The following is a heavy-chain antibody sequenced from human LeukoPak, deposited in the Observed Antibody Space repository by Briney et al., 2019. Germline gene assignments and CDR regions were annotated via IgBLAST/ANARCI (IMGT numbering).Heavy chain of an antibody. J-gene: IGHJ4*02. CDR2: IYYSGST. Sequence: SETLSLTCTVSGGSISSGSYYWGWIRQPPGKGLEWIGSIYYSGSTYYNPSLKSRVTISVDTSKNQFSLKLSSVTAADTAVYYCARAHTLSGNIGVVVTAIPGVLDYWGQGTLVTVSS. CDR1: GGSISSGSYY. V-gene: IGHV4-39*07. D-gene: IGHD2-21*02. CDR3: ARAHTLSGNIGVVVTAIPGVLDY.